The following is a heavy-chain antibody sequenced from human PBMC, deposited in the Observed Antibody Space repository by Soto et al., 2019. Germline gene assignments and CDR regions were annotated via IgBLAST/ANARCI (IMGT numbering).Heavy chain of an antibody. CDR2: IYHSGST. CDR3: ARFNSRSGTEYFDY. CDR1: GGSITSGGSY. D-gene: IGHD6-19*01. J-gene: IGHJ4*02. Sequence: QVKLQESGPGLVQPAQTLSLSCTVSGGSITSGGSYWSWLRQHPRQGLEWIGYIYHSGSTTYNPSLTSRVTISVDTSKNQFSLTLTSLTVADTAVYYCARFNSRSGTEYFDYWGQGTLVTVSS. V-gene: IGHV4-31*03.